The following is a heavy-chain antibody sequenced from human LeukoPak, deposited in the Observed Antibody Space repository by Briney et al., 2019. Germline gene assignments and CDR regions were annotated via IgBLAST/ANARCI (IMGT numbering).Heavy chain of an antibody. V-gene: IGHV3-7*01. Sequence: GGSLRLSCAASGFTFNSYWMSWVRQAPEKGLEWLANIRQDGSDKQYVDSVKGRFTISRDNAKNSLYLQMNSLSAEDTAVYYCARHSRGSPIDDWGQGTLVTVPS. J-gene: IGHJ4*02. CDR2: IRQDGSDK. CDR3: ARHSRGSPIDD. CDR1: GFTFNSYW. D-gene: IGHD2-15*01.